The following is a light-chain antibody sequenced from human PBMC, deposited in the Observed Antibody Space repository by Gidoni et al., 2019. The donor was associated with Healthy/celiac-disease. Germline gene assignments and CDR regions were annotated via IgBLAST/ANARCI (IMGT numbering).Light chain of an antibody. CDR3: MQALQTPYS. CDR1: QSLLHSNGYNY. V-gene: IGKV2-28*01. CDR2: LGS. J-gene: IGKJ2*03. Sequence: IVMTQSPLSLPVTPGEPASISCRSIQSLLHSNGYNYLDWYLQKPGQSPQLLIDLGSTRASAVPDRFSGSGTGTDFTLKSSRVEAEDVGVYYCMQALQTPYSFGQGTKLEIK.